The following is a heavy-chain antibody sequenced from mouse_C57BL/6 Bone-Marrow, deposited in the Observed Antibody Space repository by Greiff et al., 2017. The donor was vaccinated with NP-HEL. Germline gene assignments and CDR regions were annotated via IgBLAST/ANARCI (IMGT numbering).Heavy chain of an antibody. CDR3: ARELGRDFDY. Sequence: EVQRVESGGGLVKPGGSLKLSCAASGFTFSSYTMSWVRQTPEKRLEWVATISGGGGNTYYPDSVKGRFTISRDNAKNTLYLQMSSLRSEDTALYYCARELGRDFDYWGQGTTLTVSS. CDR2: ISGGGGNT. D-gene: IGHD4-1*01. V-gene: IGHV5-9*01. J-gene: IGHJ2*01. CDR1: GFTFSSYT.